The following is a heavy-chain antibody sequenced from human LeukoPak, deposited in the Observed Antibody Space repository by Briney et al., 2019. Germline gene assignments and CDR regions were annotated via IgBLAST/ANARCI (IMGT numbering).Heavy chain of an antibody. CDR3: ARDSDYYDSPT. D-gene: IGHD3-22*01. Sequence: SQTLSLTCTVSGGSISSGGYSWSWIRQHPGKGLEWIGYIYYSGSTYYNPSLKSRVTISVDTSKNQFSLKLTSVTAADTAVYYCARDSDYYDSPTWGQGTLVTVSS. J-gene: IGHJ4*02. CDR1: GGSISSGGYS. CDR2: IYYSGST. V-gene: IGHV4-31*03.